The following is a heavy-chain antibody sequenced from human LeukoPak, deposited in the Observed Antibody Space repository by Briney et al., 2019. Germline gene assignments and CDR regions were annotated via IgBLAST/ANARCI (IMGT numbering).Heavy chain of an antibody. CDR1: GFTFSRSW. Sequence: GGSLRLSCAASGFTFSRSWMTWVRQAPGKGLEWVASTNEDGSEIHYVDSVKGRFTISRDNAKDSLYLQMNSLTVEDTAVYYCAELGITMIGGVWGKGTTVTISS. CDR2: TNEDGSEI. J-gene: IGHJ6*04. V-gene: IGHV3-7*01. D-gene: IGHD3-10*02. CDR3: AELGITMIGGV.